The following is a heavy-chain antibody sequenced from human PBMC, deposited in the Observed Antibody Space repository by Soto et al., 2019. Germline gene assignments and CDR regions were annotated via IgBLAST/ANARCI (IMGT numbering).Heavy chain of an antibody. CDR2: IDWDDDK. J-gene: IGHJ6*02. V-gene: IGHV2-70*01. CDR1: GFSLSTSGMC. Sequence: SGPTLVNPTQTLTLTCTFSGFSLSTSGMCVSWIRQPPGKALEWLALIDWDDDKYYSTSLKTRLTISKDTSKNQVVLTMTNMDPVDTATYYCARIQLWPLIPYYGMDVWGQGTTVTVSS. CDR3: ARIQLWPLIPYYGMDV. D-gene: IGHD5-18*01.